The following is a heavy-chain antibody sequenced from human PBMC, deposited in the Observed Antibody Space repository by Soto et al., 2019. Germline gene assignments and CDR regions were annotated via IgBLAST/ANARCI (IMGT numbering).Heavy chain of an antibody. Sequence: QVQLVQSGAEVKKPGSSVKVSCKASGGTFSSYAISWVRQAPGQGLEWMGGIIPIFGTANYAQKFQGRVTITADKSTSTAYMELSSLRSEDTAVYYRARVYSPGDYVGWFDPWGQGTLVTVSS. D-gene: IGHD4-17*01. J-gene: IGHJ5*02. CDR1: GGTFSSYA. CDR3: ARVYSPGDYVGWFDP. CDR2: IIPIFGTA. V-gene: IGHV1-69*06.